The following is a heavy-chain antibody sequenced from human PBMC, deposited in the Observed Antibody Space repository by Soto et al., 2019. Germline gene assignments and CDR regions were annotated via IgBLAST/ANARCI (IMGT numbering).Heavy chain of an antibody. CDR1: GFNFDNYA. Sequence: QVQLVESGGGVVQPGRSLSLSCVGSGFNFDNYAFHWVRQAPGTGLEWVAVISNDGSDKYYADSVKGRFTISRDNSKDTLLLQMDSLKTEDTAVYYCAKVRIAPAKPFYFDSWGQGALVTVSS. CDR2: ISNDGSDK. CDR3: AKVRIAPAKPFYFDS. V-gene: IGHV3-30*18. J-gene: IGHJ4*02. D-gene: IGHD6-13*01.